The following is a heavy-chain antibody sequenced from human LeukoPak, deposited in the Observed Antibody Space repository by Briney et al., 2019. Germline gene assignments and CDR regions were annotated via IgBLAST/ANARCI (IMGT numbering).Heavy chain of an antibody. CDR2: IKQDGSEK. CDR3: ARNQRRLDY. V-gene: IGHV3-7*01. J-gene: IGHJ4*02. Sequence: GSLRPSCAASGFTFSNYWMTWVRQPPGKGLELVANIKQDGSEKYYVDSVKGRFTISRDNPKNSLYLQMNSLRAEDTAVYYCARNQRRLDYWGQETLVTVSS. D-gene: IGHD1-14*01. CDR1: GFTFSNYW.